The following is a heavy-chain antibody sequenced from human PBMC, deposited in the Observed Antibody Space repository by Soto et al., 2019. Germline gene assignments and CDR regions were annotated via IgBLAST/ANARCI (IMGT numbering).Heavy chain of an antibody. J-gene: IGHJ5*02. CDR2: ISAYNGNT. V-gene: IGHV1-18*01. Sequence: ASVKVSCKASGYTFTSYGISWVRQAPGQGLEWMGWISAYNGNTNYAQKLQGRVTMTTDTSTSTAYMELRSLRSDDTAVYYCAREYCSGGSCYSGSHWFHPWGQGTLVTVSS. CDR1: GYTFTSYG. CDR3: AREYCSGGSCYSGSHWFHP. D-gene: IGHD2-15*01.